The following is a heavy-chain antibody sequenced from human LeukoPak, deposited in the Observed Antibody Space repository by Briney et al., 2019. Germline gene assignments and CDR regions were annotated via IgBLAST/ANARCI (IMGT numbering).Heavy chain of an antibody. V-gene: IGHV3-48*01. Sequence: GGSLSLSCAASGFTFSSYSMNWVRQAPGKGLEWVSYISSSSSTIYYADSVKGRFTISRDNAKNSLYLQMNSLRAEDTAAYDCATDVKGGIVGATYFDYWGQGTLVTVSS. D-gene: IGHD1-26*01. CDR2: ISSSSSTI. CDR3: ATDVKGGIVGATYFDY. J-gene: IGHJ4*02. CDR1: GFTFSSYS.